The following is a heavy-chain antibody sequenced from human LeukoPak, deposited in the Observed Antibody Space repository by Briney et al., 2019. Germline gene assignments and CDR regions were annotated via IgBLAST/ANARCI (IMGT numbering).Heavy chain of an antibody. V-gene: IGHV4-31*03. CDR2: IYYSGST. D-gene: IGHD3-10*01. CDR3: ARAPALYYYGSGSYDDAFDI. Sequence: PSETLSLTCTVSGGSISSGGYYWSWIRQHPGKGLEWIGYIYYSGSTYYNPSLKSRVTISVDTSKNQFSLKLSSVTAADTAVYYCARAPALYYYGSGSYDDAFDIWGQGTMVTVSS. J-gene: IGHJ3*02. CDR1: GGSISSGGYY.